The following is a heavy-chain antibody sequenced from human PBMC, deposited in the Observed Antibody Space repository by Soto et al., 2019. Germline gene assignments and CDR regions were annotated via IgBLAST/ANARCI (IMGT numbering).Heavy chain of an antibody. J-gene: IGHJ6*02. CDR2: INHSGST. V-gene: IGHV4-34*01. Sequence: ETLSLTCAVYGGSFSGYYWSWIRQPPGKGLEWIGEINHSGSTNYNPSLKSRVTISVDTSKNQFSLKLSSVTAADTAVYYCARGAGYSSSWYRRYGMDVWGQGTTVTVYS. CDR3: ARGAGYSSSWYRRYGMDV. CDR1: GGSFSGYY. D-gene: IGHD6-13*01.